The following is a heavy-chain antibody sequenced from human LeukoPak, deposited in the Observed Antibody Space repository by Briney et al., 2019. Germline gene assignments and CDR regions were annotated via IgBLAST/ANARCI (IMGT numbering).Heavy chain of an antibody. CDR3: AREAVAVAGHFDY. D-gene: IGHD6-19*01. CDR2: VYSGGRT. J-gene: IGHJ4*02. V-gene: IGHV3-53*01. CDR1: GFTVSSNY. Sequence: GGSLRLSCAASGFTVSSNYMSWVRQAPGKGLEWVSVVYSGGRTYYADSVKDRFTISKGNSKNTLYLQMNSLRAEDTAMYYCAREAVAVAGHFDYWGQGTLVTVSS.